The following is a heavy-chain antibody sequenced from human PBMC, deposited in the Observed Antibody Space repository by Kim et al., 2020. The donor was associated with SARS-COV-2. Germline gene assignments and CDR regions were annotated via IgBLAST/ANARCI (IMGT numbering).Heavy chain of an antibody. CDR1: GYTFDTFS. Sequence: ASVKVSCKSSGYTFDTFSLYWVRQAPGQRFEWMGWINGGNGNTRYSQNFQGRLTITTDTSATTAYMELSRLTSKDTAVYFCAREGSGSYNWLDPRGHGTL. CDR3: AREGSGSYNWLDP. D-gene: IGHD3-10*01. V-gene: IGHV1-3*01. J-gene: IGHJ5*02. CDR2: INGGNGNT.